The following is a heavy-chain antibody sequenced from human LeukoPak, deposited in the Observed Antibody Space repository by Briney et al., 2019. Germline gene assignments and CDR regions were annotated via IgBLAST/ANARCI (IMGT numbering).Heavy chain of an antibody. J-gene: IGHJ4*02. Sequence: SETLSLTCAVCGGSFSDYYWSWIRQPPGKGLEWIGEINHSGSTNYNPSLKSRVTISVDTSKNQFSLKLSSVTAADTAVYYCARDLAYCSGGSCYPSYFDYWGQGTLVTVSS. D-gene: IGHD2-15*01. CDR2: INHSGST. CDR3: ARDLAYCSGGSCYPSYFDY. V-gene: IGHV4-34*01. CDR1: GGSFSDYY.